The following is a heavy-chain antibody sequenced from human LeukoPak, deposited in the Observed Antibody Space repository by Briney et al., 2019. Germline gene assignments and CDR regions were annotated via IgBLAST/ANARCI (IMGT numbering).Heavy chain of an antibody. CDR3: AKVQKRSGGYYSGSDY. V-gene: IGHV3-23*01. J-gene: IGHJ4*02. CDR2: ISGSGGST. Sequence: GGSLRLSCAASGFNFDTYVMSCVRQAPGKGLEWVSGISGSGGSTYYADSVKGRFTISRDNSKNTLYLQMNSLRAEDTAVYFCAKVQKRSGGYYSGSDYWGQGTLVIVSS. D-gene: IGHD3-22*01. CDR1: GFNFDTYV.